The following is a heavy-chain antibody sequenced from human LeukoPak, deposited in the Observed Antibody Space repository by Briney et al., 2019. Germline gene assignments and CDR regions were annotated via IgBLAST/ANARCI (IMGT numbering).Heavy chain of an antibody. CDR1: GFTLSSYG. J-gene: IGHJ4*01. CDR3: AKDHY. V-gene: IGHV3-30*18. CDR2: ISYDGSNK. Sequence: GRSLRLSCAASGFTLSSYGMHWVGQAPGKGLEWVAVISYDGSNKYYADSVKGRFTISRDNSKNTLYLQMNSLRAEDTAVYYCAKDHYWAQGTLVTVSS.